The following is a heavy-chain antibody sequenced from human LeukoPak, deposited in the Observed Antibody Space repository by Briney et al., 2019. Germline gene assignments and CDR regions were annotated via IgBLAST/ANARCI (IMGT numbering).Heavy chain of an antibody. CDR1: GFTFSNAW. D-gene: IGHD3-9*01. V-gene: IGHV3-15*01. Sequence: GGSLRLSCAASGFTFSNAWMSWVRQAPGKGLEWVGRIKSKTDGGTTDYAAPVKGRFTISRDDSKNTLYLQMNSLKTEDTAVYYCTTGRYYDILTGLDYWGQGTLVTVSS. J-gene: IGHJ4*02. CDR3: TTGRYYDILTGLDY. CDR2: IKSKTDGGTT.